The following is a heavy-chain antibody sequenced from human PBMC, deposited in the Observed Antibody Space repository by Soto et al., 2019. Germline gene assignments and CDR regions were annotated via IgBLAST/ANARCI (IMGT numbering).Heavy chain of an antibody. J-gene: IGHJ3*02. CDR3: AKDQRSAFDI. V-gene: IGHV3-9*01. CDR1: GFTFDDYA. CDR2: ISGNSGSI. Sequence: EVQLVESGGGLVQPGRSLRLSCAASGFTFDDYAMHWVRQAPGKGLEWVSGISGNSGSIGYADSVKGRFTISRDNAKNSLYLQMNSLRAEDTALYYCAKDQRSAFDIWGQGTMVTVSS.